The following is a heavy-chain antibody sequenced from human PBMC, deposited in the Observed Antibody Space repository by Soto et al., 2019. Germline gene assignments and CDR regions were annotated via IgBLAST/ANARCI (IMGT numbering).Heavy chain of an antibody. Sequence: VKLQESGPGLVKPSETLSLTCTVSGGSMTGYFWTWIRQPAGKGLEWIGQVYHSGNTDYNPSLESRITMAVDTSKQQFSLKLKSVTSADTAMYCCARTHWEYAKEYWCQGTLVNVSS. V-gene: IGHV4-59*01. CDR2: VYHSGNT. CDR3: ARTHWEYAKEY. CDR1: GGSMTGYF. J-gene: IGHJ4*02. D-gene: IGHD2-8*01.